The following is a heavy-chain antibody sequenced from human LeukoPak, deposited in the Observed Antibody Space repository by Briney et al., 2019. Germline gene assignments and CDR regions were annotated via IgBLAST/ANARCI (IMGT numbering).Heavy chain of an antibody. CDR3: ARGGVYGSGSYYSGYYYYMDV. D-gene: IGHD3-10*01. V-gene: IGHV4-34*01. J-gene: IGHJ6*03. CDR1: GGSFSGYY. CDR2: INHSGST. Sequence: SETLSLTCAVYGGSFSGYYWSWIRQPPGKGLEWIGEINHSGSTNYNPSLKSRVTISVDTSKNQFSLKLRSVTAADTAVYYCARGGVYGSGSYYSGYYYYMDVWGKGTTVTVSS.